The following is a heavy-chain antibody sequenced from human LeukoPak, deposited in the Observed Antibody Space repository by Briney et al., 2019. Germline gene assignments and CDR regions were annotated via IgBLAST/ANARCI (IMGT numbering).Heavy chain of an antibody. Sequence: GASVTVSCTASGYTFTGYYMHWVRQAPGQGLEWMGWINTNSGGTNYAQKFQGRVTMTRDTSISTAYMELSRLRSDDTAVYYCARGLYDSSGSHPTWGQGTLVTASS. CDR2: INTNSGGT. V-gene: IGHV1-2*02. CDR1: GYTFTGYY. J-gene: IGHJ5*02. D-gene: IGHD3-22*01. CDR3: ARGLYDSSGSHPT.